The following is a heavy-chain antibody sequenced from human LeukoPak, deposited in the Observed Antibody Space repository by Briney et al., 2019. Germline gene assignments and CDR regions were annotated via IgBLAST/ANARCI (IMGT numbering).Heavy chain of an antibody. CDR1: GASISSYY. CDR2: IYYSGTT. D-gene: IGHD3-16*02. CDR3: ARDLDYVWGSYRSPYAFDI. J-gene: IGHJ3*02. Sequence: SETLSLTCTVSGASISSYYWSWIRQPPGKGLEWIGYIYYSGTTKYNPSLKSRVTISVDTSKNQFSLKLSSVTAADTAVYYCARDLDYVWGSYRSPYAFDIWGQGTMVTVSS. V-gene: IGHV4-59*01.